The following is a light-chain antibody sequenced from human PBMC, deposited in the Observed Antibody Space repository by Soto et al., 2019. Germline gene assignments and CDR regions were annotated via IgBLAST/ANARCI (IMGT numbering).Light chain of an antibody. Sequence: HAGVTHQPSLTVSPGGTVTLTCGSSTGAVTSGHYPYWFQQKPGQAPRTLIYDTSNKHSWTPARFSGSLLGGKAALTLSGAQPEDEDEYYCLLSYSGDYVVFGGGTEVTVL. CDR3: LLSYSGDYVV. CDR1: TGAVTSGHY. V-gene: IGLV7-46*01. J-gene: IGLJ2*01. CDR2: DTS.